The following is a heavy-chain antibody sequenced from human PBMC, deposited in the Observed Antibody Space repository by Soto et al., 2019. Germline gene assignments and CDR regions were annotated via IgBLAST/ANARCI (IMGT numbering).Heavy chain of an antibody. Sequence: EVQLVESGGGLVQPGGSLRLSCAASGFTFSSYEMNWVRQAPGKGLEWVSYISSSGSTIYYADSVKGRFTISRDNAKNSLYLQMNSLRAEDTAVYYCARELGYNWFDPWGQGTLVTVSS. D-gene: IGHD6-13*01. CDR3: ARELGYNWFDP. J-gene: IGHJ5*02. V-gene: IGHV3-48*03. CDR2: ISSSGSTI. CDR1: GFTFSSYE.